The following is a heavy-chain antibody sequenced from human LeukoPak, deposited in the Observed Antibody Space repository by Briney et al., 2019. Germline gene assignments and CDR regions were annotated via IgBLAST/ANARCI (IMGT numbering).Heavy chain of an antibody. Sequence: ASVKVSCKVSGYTLTELSMHWLRQAPGKGLEWMGGFDPEDGETIYAQKFQGRVTMTEDTSTDTAYMELSSLRSEDTAVYYCATGPVYCSSTSCPENYYYMDVWGKGTTVTVSS. J-gene: IGHJ6*03. V-gene: IGHV1-24*01. CDR2: FDPEDGET. D-gene: IGHD2-2*01. CDR1: GYTLTELS. CDR3: ATGPVYCSSTSCPENYYYMDV.